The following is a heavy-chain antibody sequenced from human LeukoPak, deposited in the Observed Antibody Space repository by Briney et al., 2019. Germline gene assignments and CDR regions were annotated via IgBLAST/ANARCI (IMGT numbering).Heavy chain of an antibody. CDR3: ARHASNYAGMDV. CDR1: GYSFTHNW. J-gene: IGHJ6*02. Sequence: GESLKISCKASGYSFTHNWIAWVRQMPGKGLECMGIIFPGGSDVRYSPSFQGQVTISVDQSISTAYLQWGSLRASDTAIYFCARHASNYAGMDVWGQGTTVTVSS. V-gene: IGHV5-51*01. CDR2: IFPGGSDV.